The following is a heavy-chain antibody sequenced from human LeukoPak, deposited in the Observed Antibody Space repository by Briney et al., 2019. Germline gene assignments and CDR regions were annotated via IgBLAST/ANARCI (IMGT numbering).Heavy chain of an antibody. Sequence: GESLKISCKGSGYSFTGYWISWVRQMPGKGLEWMGRIDPSDSYTNYSPSFQGHVTISADKSISTAYLQWSSLKASDTAMYYCTSQGSVYEEYYFDYWGQGTLVTVSS. J-gene: IGHJ4*02. CDR2: IDPSDSYT. CDR3: TSQGSVYEEYYFDY. D-gene: IGHD5/OR15-5a*01. CDR1: GYSFTGYW. V-gene: IGHV5-10-1*01.